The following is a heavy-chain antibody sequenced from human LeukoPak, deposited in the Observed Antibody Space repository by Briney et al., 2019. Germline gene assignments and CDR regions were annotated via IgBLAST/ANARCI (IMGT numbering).Heavy chain of an antibody. D-gene: IGHD3-3*01. V-gene: IGHV3-30*02. CDR3: AKDHPLRFLEWLSYFDY. CDR1: GFTFSSYG. J-gene: IGHJ4*02. Sequence: RGVSQRLSCAASGFTFSSYGMHWVRQAPGKGLEWVAFIPYDGSNKYYADSVKGRFTISRDNSKNTLYLQLNSLRAEDTAVYYCAKDHPLRFLEWLSYFDYWGQGTLVTVSS. CDR2: IPYDGSNK.